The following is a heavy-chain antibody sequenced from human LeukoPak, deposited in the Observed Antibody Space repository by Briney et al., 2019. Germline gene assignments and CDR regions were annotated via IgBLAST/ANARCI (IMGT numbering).Heavy chain of an antibody. J-gene: IGHJ4*02. CDR3: AKVPKYCGGDCYSYLDF. V-gene: IGHV3-23*01. CDR1: GFTFNNFG. Sequence: GGSLRLSCEASGFTFNNFGLSWVRQAPGKGLEWVSIISGSGSGTIYADSVRGRFTVSRDNSKNTVYLQMNTLRAEDTAVYYCAKVPKYCGGDCYSYLDFWGQGTLVTVCS. CDR2: ISGSGSGT. D-gene: IGHD2-21*02.